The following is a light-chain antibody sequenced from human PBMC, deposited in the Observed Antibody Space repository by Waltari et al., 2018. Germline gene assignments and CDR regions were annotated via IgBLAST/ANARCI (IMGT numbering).Light chain of an antibody. CDR1: ATNLGREY. J-gene: IGLJ2*01. CDR3: AAWDDSLSGRVM. CDR2: MND. V-gene: IGLV1-47*01. Sequence: QSVLTQPASASGAPGQRVTISCSGSATNLGREYVYWYRQLPGTAPKLLIYMNDQRPSGVPARFSGSQSGTSASLAIRGLRSEDEADYYCAAWDDSLSGRVMIGGGTKLTVL.